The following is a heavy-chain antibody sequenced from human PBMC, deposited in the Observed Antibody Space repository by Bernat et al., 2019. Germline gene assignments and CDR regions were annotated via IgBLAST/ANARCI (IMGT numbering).Heavy chain of an antibody. Sequence: EVQLVESGGGLVKPGGSLRLSCAASGFTFSNAWMSWVRQAPGKGLEWVGRIKSKTDGGTTDYAAPVKGRFTISRDDSKNTLYLQMNSLKTEDTAVYYCTTEVDYGDYRGQLWGRGTLVTVSS. CDR2: IKSKTDGGTT. J-gene: IGHJ2*01. CDR1: GFTFSNAW. CDR3: TTEVDYGDYRGQL. D-gene: IGHD4-17*01. V-gene: IGHV3-15*01.